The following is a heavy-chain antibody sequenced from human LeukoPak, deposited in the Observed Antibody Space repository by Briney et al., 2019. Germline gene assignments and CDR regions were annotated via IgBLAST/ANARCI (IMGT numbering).Heavy chain of an antibody. CDR3: ARSLGYDSSGTTTLLNY. D-gene: IGHD3-22*01. Sequence: ASVKVSCKASGGTFSSYAISWVRQAPGQGLEWMGGIIPIFGTANYAQKFQGRVTITADESASTAYMELSSLRSEDTAVYYCARSLGYDSSGTTTLLNYWGQGTLVTVSS. CDR2: IIPIFGTA. J-gene: IGHJ4*02. V-gene: IGHV1-69*13. CDR1: GGTFSSYA.